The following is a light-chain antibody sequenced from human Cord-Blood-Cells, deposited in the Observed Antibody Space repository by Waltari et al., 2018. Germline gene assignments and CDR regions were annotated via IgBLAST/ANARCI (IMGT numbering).Light chain of an antibody. CDR3: CSYAGSSTLV. Sequence: QSALTQPASLSGSPGQSITLSCTGPSSDVGRYNLVSWYQRHPGKAPKLMIYEVSKRPSGVSNRFSGSKSGNTASLTISGLQAEDEADYYCCSYAGSSTLVFGTGTKVTVL. CDR1: SSDVGRYNL. CDR2: EVS. J-gene: IGLJ1*01. V-gene: IGLV2-23*02.